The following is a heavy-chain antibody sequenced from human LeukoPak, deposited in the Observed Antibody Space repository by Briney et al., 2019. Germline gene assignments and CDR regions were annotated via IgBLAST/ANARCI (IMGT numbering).Heavy chain of an antibody. CDR1: GGSISSSSYY. V-gene: IGHV4-39*01. J-gene: IGHJ4*02. D-gene: IGHD6-19*01. CDR2: IYYSGST. Sequence: SETLSLTCTVSGGSISSSSYYWGWIRQPPGKGLEWIGSIYYSGSTYYNPSLKSRVTISIDTSKNQFSLKLSSVTAADTAVYYCARHSSGWYYFDYWGQGTLVTVSS. CDR3: ARHSSGWYYFDY.